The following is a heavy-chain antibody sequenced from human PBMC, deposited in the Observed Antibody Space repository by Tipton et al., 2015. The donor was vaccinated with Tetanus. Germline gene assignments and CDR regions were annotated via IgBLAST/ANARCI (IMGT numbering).Heavy chain of an antibody. CDR1: GGSISSGGYY. CDR2: IYYSGST. Sequence: TLSLNCTVSGGSISSGGYYWSWIRQHPGKGLEWIGDIYYSGSTYYNPSLKSRVTISVDTSKNQFSLKLNSVTAADTAVYYCARDQARGARGWNYFDYWGQGTLVTVSS. V-gene: IGHV4-31*03. J-gene: IGHJ4*02. CDR3: ARDQARGARGWNYFDY. D-gene: IGHD1-26*01.